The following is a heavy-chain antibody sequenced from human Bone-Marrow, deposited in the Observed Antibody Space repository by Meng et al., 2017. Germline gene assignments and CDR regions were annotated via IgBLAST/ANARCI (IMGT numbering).Heavy chain of an antibody. CDR2: INIYNGIT. V-gene: IGHV1-18*04. CDR3: ATRGNPYLDR. Sequence: QGQVVQSGAEVKKPGASVKVSCKVSDYTLTSDGFSWVRQAPGQGLQWMGWINIYNGITNYGRNFQGRVTLTTDTSTSTGYMELSSLTSDDTAVDYCATRGNPYLDRWGQGTLVTVSS. J-gene: IGHJ4*02. CDR1: DYTLTSDG.